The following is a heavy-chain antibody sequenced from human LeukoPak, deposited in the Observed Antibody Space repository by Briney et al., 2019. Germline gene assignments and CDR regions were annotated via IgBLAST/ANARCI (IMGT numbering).Heavy chain of an antibody. CDR1: GYTFSIYA. CDR2: INAGNGKT. J-gene: IGHJ4*02. Sequence: ASVKVSCKTSGYTFSIYAMNWVRQAPGQRPEWMGWINAGNGKTKYSQRFQGRVTITRDTSASTAYMELSSLRSEDTAIYYCARGGWSSHNKESFLDYWGQGTLVTVSS. V-gene: IGHV1-3*01. CDR3: ARGGWSSHNKESFLDY. D-gene: IGHD2-8*02.